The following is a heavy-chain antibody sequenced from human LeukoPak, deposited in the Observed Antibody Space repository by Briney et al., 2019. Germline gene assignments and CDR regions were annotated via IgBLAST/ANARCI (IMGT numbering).Heavy chain of an antibody. J-gene: IGHJ4*02. CDR3: VKAISGWSYSDY. CDR2: ISWNSANT. Sequence: GESLRLSCADSGCIFDDYGMHGGRQAPGKGLEWGAGISWNSANTGYADSVKGRFTISRDNAKNSLYLQINSLRPEDTALYYCVKAISGWSYSDYWGQGPLVTVSP. CDR1: GCIFDDYG. D-gene: IGHD6-19*01. V-gene: IGHV3-9*01.